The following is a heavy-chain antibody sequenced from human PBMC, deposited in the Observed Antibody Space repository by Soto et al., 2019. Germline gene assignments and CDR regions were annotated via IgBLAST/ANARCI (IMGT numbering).Heavy chain of an antibody. CDR2: IYDSGST. Sequence: QVQLQESGPGLVKPSETLSLTCTVSGGSISTYYWSWIRQPPGKGLEYIGYIYDSGSTDYNPSLKCRVAISVDTSKNQFSLNLTSVTAADTAVYYCARGYYYYYYYMDVWGKGTTVTVSS. J-gene: IGHJ6*03. CDR3: ARGYYYYYYYMDV. V-gene: IGHV4-59*01. CDR1: GGSISTYY. D-gene: IGHD5-18*01.